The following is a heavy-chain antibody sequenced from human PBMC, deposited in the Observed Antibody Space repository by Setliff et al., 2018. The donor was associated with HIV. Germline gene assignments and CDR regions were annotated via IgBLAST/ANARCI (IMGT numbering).Heavy chain of an antibody. V-gene: IGHV3-9*01. J-gene: IGHJ4*02. CDR3: AKDIYGGHFYYFDY. Sequence: AGGSLRLSCTASGFTFDDYAMHWVRQAPGKGLEWVSGISWNSGSIGYADSVKGRFTISRDNSKNSLYLQMNNLRGEDTALYYCAKDIYGGHFYYFDYWGQGTLVTVSS. CDR2: ISWNSGSI. CDR1: GFTFDDYA. D-gene: IGHD4-17*01.